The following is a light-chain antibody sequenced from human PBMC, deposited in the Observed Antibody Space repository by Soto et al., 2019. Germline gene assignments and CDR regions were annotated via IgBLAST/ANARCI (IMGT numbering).Light chain of an antibody. Sequence: QSALTQPASVSGSPGQSITISCTGTSSDVGGYNYVSWYQQHPGKAPKLMIYDVSNRPSGVSNRFSGSKSGNTASLTISGLQAEDEADYYGSSYTSSSTRVFGPGTKLTVL. CDR2: DVS. V-gene: IGLV2-14*01. CDR1: SSDVGGYNY. J-gene: IGLJ1*01. CDR3: SSYTSSSTRV.